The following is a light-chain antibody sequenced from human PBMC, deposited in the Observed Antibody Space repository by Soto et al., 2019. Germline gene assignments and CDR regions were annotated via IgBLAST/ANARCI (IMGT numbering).Light chain of an antibody. CDR2: GAS. CDR1: QSVSRN. V-gene: IGKV3-15*01. CDR3: QQYNNWPPGIFT. Sequence: EIVMTQSPATLSVSPGERATLSCRASQSVSRNLAWYQQKPGQAPRLLIYGASTRATGIPARFSGSGSGTEFTLTISSLQSEDFAVYYCQQYNNWPPGIFTFGPGTKVDIK. J-gene: IGKJ3*01.